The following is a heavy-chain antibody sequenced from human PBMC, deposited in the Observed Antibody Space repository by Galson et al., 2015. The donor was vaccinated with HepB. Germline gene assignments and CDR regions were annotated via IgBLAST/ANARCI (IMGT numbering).Heavy chain of an antibody. CDR1: GGSISSYY. V-gene: IGHV4-59*01. J-gene: IGHJ4*02. Sequence: QVQLQESGPGLVKPSETLSLTCTVSGGSISSYYWSWIRQPPGKGLEWIGYIYYSGSTNYNPSLKCRVTISVVTSKNQCSLKLSSVTAADTAVYYCARGNSKYYYGSGSYYKGYLIDYWGQGTLVTVSS. D-gene: IGHD3-10*01. CDR3: ARGNSKYYYGSGSYYKGYLIDY. CDR2: IYYSGST.